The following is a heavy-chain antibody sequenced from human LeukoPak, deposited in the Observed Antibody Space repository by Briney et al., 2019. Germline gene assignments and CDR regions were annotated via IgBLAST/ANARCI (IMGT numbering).Heavy chain of an antibody. D-gene: IGHD3-10*01. CDR3: ARAVGGDGSGSL. CDR2: IYYRVTS. CDR1: GGSFSGYY. Sequence: SETLSLTCAVYGGSFSGYYWSWLRQPPGKGLEWIGYIYYRVTSDYNPSLKSRVTMSVDMSTRQISLKLSSVTAADTAVYYCARAVGGDGSGSLWGPGTLVTVSS. J-gene: IGHJ4*02. V-gene: IGHV4-59*01.